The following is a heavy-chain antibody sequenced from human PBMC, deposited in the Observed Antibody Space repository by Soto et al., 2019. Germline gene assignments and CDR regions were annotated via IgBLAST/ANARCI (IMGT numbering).Heavy chain of an antibody. J-gene: IGHJ5*02. Sequence: PGGSLRLSCAASGVNFDDYAMHWVLQAPGKGLEWVSGISWNSGSIGYADSVKGRFTISRDNAKNSLYLQMNSLRAGDTALYYCAKDMGGYCSGGSCSLGSWFDPWGQGTLVTVSS. D-gene: IGHD2-15*01. CDR3: AKDMGGYCSGGSCSLGSWFDP. V-gene: IGHV3-9*01. CDR1: GVNFDDYA. CDR2: ISWNSGSI.